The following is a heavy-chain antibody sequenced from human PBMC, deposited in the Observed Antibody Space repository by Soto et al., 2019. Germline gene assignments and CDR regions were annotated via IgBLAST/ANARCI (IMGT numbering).Heavy chain of an antibody. CDR2: INPNSGGT. Sequence: ASVKVSCKASGYTFTSYGISWVRQAPGQGLEWMGWINPNSGGTNYAQKFQGRVTMTRDTSISTAYMELSRLRSDDTAVYYCAREKVAGSYYYYGMDVRGQGTTVTVSS. D-gene: IGHD6-19*01. V-gene: IGHV1-2*02. J-gene: IGHJ6*02. CDR1: GYTFTSYG. CDR3: AREKVAGSYYYYGMDV.